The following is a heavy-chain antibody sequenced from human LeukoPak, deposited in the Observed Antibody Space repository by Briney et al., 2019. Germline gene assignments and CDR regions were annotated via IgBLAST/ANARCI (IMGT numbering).Heavy chain of an antibody. V-gene: IGHV3-53*01. D-gene: IGHD3-22*01. CDR3: ARENPSNYYGSSGYFDY. J-gene: IGHJ4*02. CDR2: IYSGGHT. Sequence: GGSLRLSCGASGFTVSSNYMSWVRQGPGKGLEWVSVIYSGGHTYYADSVKGRFTISRDNSKNTLFLQMDSLRAEDTAVYYCARENPSNYYGSSGYFDYWGQGTLVTVSS. CDR1: GFTVSSNY.